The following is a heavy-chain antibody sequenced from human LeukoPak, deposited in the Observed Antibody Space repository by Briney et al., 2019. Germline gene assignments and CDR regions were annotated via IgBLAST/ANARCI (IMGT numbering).Heavy chain of an antibody. D-gene: IGHD3-10*01. CDR2: INHSGST. Sequence: PETLSLTCAVYGGSFSGYYWSWICQPPGKGLEWIGEINHSGSTNYSPSLKSRVTISVDTSKNQFSLKLSSVTAADTAVYYCARGPRRITMVRGVIVGMDVWGKGTTVTVSS. V-gene: IGHV4-34*01. CDR3: ARGPRRITMVRGVIVGMDV. J-gene: IGHJ6*04. CDR1: GGSFSGYY.